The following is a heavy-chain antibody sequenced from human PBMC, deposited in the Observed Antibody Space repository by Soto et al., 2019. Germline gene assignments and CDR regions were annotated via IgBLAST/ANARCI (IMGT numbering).Heavy chain of an antibody. CDR2: ISGSSSTI. D-gene: IGHD3-22*01. CDR3: AKVFYYYDSSGYYYFDY. J-gene: IGHJ4*02. CDR1: GFTFSSYA. Sequence: EVQLLESGGGLVQPGGSLRLSCAASGFTFSSYAVSWVRQAPGKGPEWISSISGSSSTIYYADSVKGRFTISRDNSKNTLYLQMSSLRAEDTAVYYCAKVFYYYDSSGYYYFDYWGQGTLVTVSS. V-gene: IGHV3-23*01.